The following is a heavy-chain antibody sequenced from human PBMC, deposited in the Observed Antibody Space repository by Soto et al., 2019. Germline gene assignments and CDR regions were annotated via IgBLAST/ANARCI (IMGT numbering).Heavy chain of an antibody. CDR2: ISTYNGNP. V-gene: IGHV1-18*01. Sequence: QIQLVQSGAEVKKPGASVKVSCKASGYIFTSQGISWVRQAPGQGLEWMGWISTYNGNPNYAQKLQGRVTMTTNTSTTTAFLELRSLTSDDTAVYYCARGRTRALEYCGQGTPVIVSS. J-gene: IGHJ4*02. CDR3: ARGRTRALEY. D-gene: IGHD1-7*01. CDR1: GYIFTSQG.